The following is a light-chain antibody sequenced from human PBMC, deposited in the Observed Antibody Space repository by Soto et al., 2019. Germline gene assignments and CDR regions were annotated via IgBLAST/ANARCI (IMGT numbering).Light chain of an antibody. CDR3: QQYNNWPLT. Sequence: ETVMTQSPATLSVSPRERATLSCRASRSVSSNLAWYQQKPGQAPRLLIYGASTRATGIPARFSGSGSGTEFTLTISSLQSEDFAVYYCQQYNNWPLTFGGGTKVEIK. CDR1: RSVSSN. V-gene: IGKV3-15*01. CDR2: GAS. J-gene: IGKJ4*01.